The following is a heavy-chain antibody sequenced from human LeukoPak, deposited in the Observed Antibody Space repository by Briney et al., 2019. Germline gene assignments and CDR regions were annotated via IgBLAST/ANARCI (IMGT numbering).Heavy chain of an antibody. CDR2: IRSKANSYAT. CDR3: AVAGGCSSTSCSIWLRFDP. D-gene: IGHD2-2*01. Sequence: GGSLKLSCAASGFTFSGSAMHWVRQASGKGLEWVGRIRSKANSYATAYAASVKGRFTISRDDSKNTEYLQMNSLKTEDTAVYYCAVAGGCSSTSCSIWLRFDPWGQGTLVTVSS. V-gene: IGHV3-73*01. J-gene: IGHJ5*02. CDR1: GFTFSGSA.